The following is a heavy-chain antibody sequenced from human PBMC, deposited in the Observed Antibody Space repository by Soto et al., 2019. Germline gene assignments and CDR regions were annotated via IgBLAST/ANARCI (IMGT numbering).Heavy chain of an antibody. CDR2: INHSGST. Sequence: QVPLQQWGAGLLKPSETLSLTCAVYGGSFSGYYWSWIRQPPGKGLEWIGEINHSGSTNYNPSLKSRVTISVDTSKNQFSLKLSSVTAADTAVYYCARGQGWVELERDFDYWGQGTLVTVSS. D-gene: IGHD1-1*01. CDR3: ARGQGWVELERDFDY. CDR1: GGSFSGYY. J-gene: IGHJ4*02. V-gene: IGHV4-34*01.